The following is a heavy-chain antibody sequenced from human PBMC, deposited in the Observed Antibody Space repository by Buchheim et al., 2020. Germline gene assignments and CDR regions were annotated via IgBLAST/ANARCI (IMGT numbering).Heavy chain of an antibody. CDR1: GGSISSSSFY. V-gene: IGHV4-39*01. CDR3: ASGWNAIDY. Sequence: QLQLQESGPGLVKPSETLPLTCNVSGGSISSSSFYWGWMRQPPGKGLEWIGSLYNSGSTYYNSSLKSRVTISVQTSKNQFSLRLTSVTAADTAVYYCASGWNAIDYWGQGTL. J-gene: IGHJ4*02. CDR2: LYNSGST. D-gene: IGHD1-1*01.